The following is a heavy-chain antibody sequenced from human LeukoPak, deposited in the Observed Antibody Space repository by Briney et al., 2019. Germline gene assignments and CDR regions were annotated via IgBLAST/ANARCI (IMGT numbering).Heavy chain of an antibody. CDR1: GGSISSGGYY. V-gene: IGHV4-31*03. CDR2: IYYSGST. D-gene: IGHD3-16*01. CDR3: ARSAGTRGIDY. J-gene: IGHJ4*02. Sequence: SQTLSVTCTGSGGSISSGGYYWSWIRQHPGKGVEWIGYIYYSGSTYYNPSLKRRVTISVDTSKNQFSLKLSSVTAADTAVYYCARSAGTRGIDYWGQGTLVTVSS.